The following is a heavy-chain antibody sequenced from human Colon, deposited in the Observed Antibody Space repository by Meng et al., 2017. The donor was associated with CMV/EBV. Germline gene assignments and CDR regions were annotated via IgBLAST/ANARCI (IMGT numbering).Heavy chain of an antibody. D-gene: IGHD3-10*01. CDR1: GYNVANYA. V-gene: IGHV7-4-1*02. CDR2: INTNTGSP. J-gene: IGHJ4*02. Sequence: QVQLVQSGSELTKPGASVKVSCEVSGYNVANYAINWVRQAPGQGLEWMGWINTNTGSPTYAQGFTGRFVFSLDPSVNTAYLQISSLKAEDTAVYFCARDYYYGSGLDYWGQGTLVTVSS. CDR3: ARDYYYGSGLDY.